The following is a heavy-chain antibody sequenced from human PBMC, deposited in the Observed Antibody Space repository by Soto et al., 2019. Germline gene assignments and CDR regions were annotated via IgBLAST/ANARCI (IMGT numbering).Heavy chain of an antibody. J-gene: IGHJ3*02. D-gene: IGHD3-9*01. V-gene: IGHV1-69*02. Sequence: SVKVSCKASGGTFSSYTISWVRQAPGQGLEWMGRIIPILGIANYAQKFQGRVTITADKSTSTAYMELSSLRSEDTAVYYCARGFLAPYYDILTGYSDAFDIWGQGTMVTVSS. CDR3: ARGFLAPYYDILTGYSDAFDI. CDR1: GGTFSSYT. CDR2: IIPILGIA.